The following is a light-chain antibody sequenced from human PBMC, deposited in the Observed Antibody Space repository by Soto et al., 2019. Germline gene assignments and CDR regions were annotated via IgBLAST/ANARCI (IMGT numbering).Light chain of an antibody. J-gene: IGLJ2*01. CDR3: SSYAGSNIL. CDR1: SSDVGSYNY. V-gene: IGLV2-8*01. Sequence: QSALTQPPSASGSPGQSVTISCTGNSSDVGSYNYVSWYQQHPGKAPKLMIYEVSKRPSGVPDRFSGSKSGNTASLTVSGLQAEDEADYYCSSYAGSNILFGGGTKLTVL. CDR2: EVS.